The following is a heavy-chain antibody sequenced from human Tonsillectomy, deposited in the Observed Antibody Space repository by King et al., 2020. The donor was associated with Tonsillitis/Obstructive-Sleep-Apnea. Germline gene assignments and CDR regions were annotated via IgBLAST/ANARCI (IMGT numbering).Heavy chain of an antibody. D-gene: IGHD1-26*01. Sequence: VQLVESGGGLVKPGGSLRLSCAASGFTFSSYSMNWVRQAPGKGLEWVSSISSSSSYIYYADSVKGRFTISRDNAKNSLYLQMNSLRAEDTAVYYCARVDSGSYYVFDYWGQETLVTVSS. V-gene: IGHV3-21*01. J-gene: IGHJ4*02. CDR1: GFTFSSYS. CDR3: ARVDSGSYYVFDY. CDR2: ISSSSSYI.